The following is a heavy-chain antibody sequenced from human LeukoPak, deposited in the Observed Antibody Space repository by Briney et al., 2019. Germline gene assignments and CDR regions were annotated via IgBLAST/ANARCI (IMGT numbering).Heavy chain of an antibody. CDR3: AKDSPSAPVTSV. Sequence: GGSLRLSCTASGFIFSSYTMSWVRQAPGRGLEWVSTISGSGDNSYYADSVKGRFTISRDNSKNTLYLRMNSLRVEDTAVFYCAKDSPSAPVTSVWGQGTLVTVSS. CDR2: ISGSGDNS. J-gene: IGHJ4*02. D-gene: IGHD4-17*01. V-gene: IGHV3-23*01. CDR1: GFIFSSYT.